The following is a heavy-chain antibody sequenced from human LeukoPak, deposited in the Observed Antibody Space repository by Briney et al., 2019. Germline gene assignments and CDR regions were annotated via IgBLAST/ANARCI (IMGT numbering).Heavy chain of an antibody. J-gene: IGHJ1*01. CDR1: GFTFSNYA. CDR2: ISDSGGST. V-gene: IGHV3-23*01. D-gene: IGHD2-2*01. Sequence: PGGSLRLSCAASGFTFSNYAMSWVRQAPGKGLEWVSGISDSGGSTYDGDSVKGRFTISRDNSKNTLYLQMHNLRAEDTAVYYCAKRFCSGSSCFFLESEFFQHWGQGTLVTVSS. CDR3: AKRFCSGSSCFFLESEFFQH.